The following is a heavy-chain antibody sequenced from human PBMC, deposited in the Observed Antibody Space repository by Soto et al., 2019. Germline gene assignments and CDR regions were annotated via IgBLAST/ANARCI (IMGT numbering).Heavy chain of an antibody. Sequence: QVQLVQSGAEVKKPGASVKVSCKASGYTFTSYGISWVRQAPGQGLEWMGWISAYNGNTNYAQKLQGRVTMTTDTSTSTAYMELRSLRSDDTAVYYCARATIAARPYYYYGMDVWGQGTTVTVSS. D-gene: IGHD6-6*01. V-gene: IGHV1-18*01. CDR2: ISAYNGNT. CDR3: ARATIAARPYYYYGMDV. J-gene: IGHJ6*02. CDR1: GYTFTSYG.